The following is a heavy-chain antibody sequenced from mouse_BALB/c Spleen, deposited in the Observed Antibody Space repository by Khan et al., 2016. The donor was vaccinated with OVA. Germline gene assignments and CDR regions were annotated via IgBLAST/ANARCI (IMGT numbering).Heavy chain of an antibody. J-gene: IGHJ4*01. Sequence: QVQLQQSGAELMKPGASVKISCKATGYTFSSYWIEWVKQRPGHGLEWIGEIFPGSGNNNFNEKFKGKATITADTSSNIAYMQLSSLTSEDSADYDCARGAGTKYGKYYWGQGTSAIDSS. V-gene: IGHV1-9*01. CDR2: IFPGSGNN. CDR3: ARGAGTKYGKYY. D-gene: IGHD4-1*01. CDR1: GYTFSSYW.